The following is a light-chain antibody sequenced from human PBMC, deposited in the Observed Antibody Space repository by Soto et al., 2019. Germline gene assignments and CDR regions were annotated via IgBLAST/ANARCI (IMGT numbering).Light chain of an antibody. CDR2: GTS. Sequence: ATLSCRASQSVSSSYLAWYQQKPGQAPRLLIYGTSSRATAIPDRFSGSGSGTDFTLTISRLEPEDFAVYYCQQYGSSSWTFGQGTKVDIK. CDR3: QQYGSSSWT. J-gene: IGKJ1*01. V-gene: IGKV3-20*01. CDR1: QSVSSSY.